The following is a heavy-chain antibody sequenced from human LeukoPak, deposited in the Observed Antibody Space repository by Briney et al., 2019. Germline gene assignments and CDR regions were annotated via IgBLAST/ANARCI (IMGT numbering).Heavy chain of an antibody. Sequence: PWASVKVSCKASGYTFTSYGISWVRQAPGQGLEGMGWISAYNGNTNYAQKLQGRVTMTTDTSTSTAYMELRSLRSDDTAVYYCARDRGWQQLVPLYFDYWGQGTLVTVSS. CDR3: ARDRGWQQLVPLYFDY. D-gene: IGHD6-13*01. CDR1: GYTFTSYG. CDR2: ISAYNGNT. V-gene: IGHV1-18*01. J-gene: IGHJ4*02.